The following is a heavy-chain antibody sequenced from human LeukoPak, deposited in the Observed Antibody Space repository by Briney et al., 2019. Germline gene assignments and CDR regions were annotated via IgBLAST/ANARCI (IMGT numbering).Heavy chain of an antibody. V-gene: IGHV1-18*01. CDR3: ARDHFYCSSTTCYGETIDY. CDR2: ISAYNGNT. CDR1: GYTFTNYG. D-gene: IGHD2-2*01. J-gene: IGHJ4*02. Sequence: ASVTVSCKASGYTFTNYGITWVRQAPGQGLEWMGWISAYNGNTSYAQKLQGRVTMTTDTSTSTAYMELRSLRSDDTAVFYCARDHFYCSSTTCYGETIDYWGQGTLVTVSS.